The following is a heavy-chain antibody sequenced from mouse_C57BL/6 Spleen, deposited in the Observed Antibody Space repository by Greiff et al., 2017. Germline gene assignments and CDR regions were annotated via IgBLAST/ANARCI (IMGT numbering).Heavy chain of an antibody. CDR2: ISSGSSTI. J-gene: IGHJ4*01. V-gene: IGHV5-17*01. Sequence: DVKLVESGGGLVKPGGSLKLSCAASGFTFSDYGMHWVRQAPEKGLEWVAYISSGSSTIYYADTVKGRFTISRDNAKNTLFLQMTSLRSEDTAMYYCARDTTVVGSSYAMDYWGQGTSVTVSS. CDR1: GFTFSDYG. CDR3: ARDTTVVGSSYAMDY. D-gene: IGHD1-1*01.